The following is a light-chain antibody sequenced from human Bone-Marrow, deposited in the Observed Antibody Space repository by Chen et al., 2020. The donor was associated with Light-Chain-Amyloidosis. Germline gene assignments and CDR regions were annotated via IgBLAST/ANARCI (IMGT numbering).Light chain of an antibody. CDR3: QVWDRSSDRPV. CDR1: NIGSTS. V-gene: IGLV3-21*02. J-gene: IGLJ3*02. CDR2: DDS. Sequence: SYVLTQPSSVSLAPGQTATIACGGNNIGSTSVHWYQQPPGQAPLLVFYDDSDRPSGIPDRLSGCNSGNTATLTSSRVEAGDEADYYCQVWDRSSDRPVFGGGTKLTVL.